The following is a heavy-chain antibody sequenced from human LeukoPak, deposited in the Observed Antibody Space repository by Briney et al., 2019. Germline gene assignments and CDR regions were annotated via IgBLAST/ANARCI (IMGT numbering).Heavy chain of an antibody. CDR2: IYYSGST. CDR3: ARLHGSGGSYYYGLDV. D-gene: IGHD3-16*01. CDR1: GGSIRGFY. Sequence: SETLSLTCTVSGGSIRGFYWSWTRQPPGKGLEWIGYIYYSGSTNYNPSLKSRVTISLDTSKNQFSLKLRFVTATDTAIYYCARLHGSGGSYYYGLDVWGQGTTVSVSS. V-gene: IGHV4-59*08. J-gene: IGHJ6*02.